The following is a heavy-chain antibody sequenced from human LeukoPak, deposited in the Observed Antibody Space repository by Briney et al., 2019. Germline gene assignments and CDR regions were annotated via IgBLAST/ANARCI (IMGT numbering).Heavy chain of an antibody. CDR1: GFTFSSYA. D-gene: IGHD3-10*01. CDR2: ISGSGGST. Sequence: PGASLRLSCAASGFTFSSYAMSWVRQAPGKGLEWVSAISGSGGSTYYADSVKGRFTISRDNSKNTLYLQMNSLRAEDTAVYYCAKEEGARGPQYYYYGMDVWGQGTTVTVSS. CDR3: AKEEGARGPQYYYYGMDV. V-gene: IGHV3-23*01. J-gene: IGHJ6*02.